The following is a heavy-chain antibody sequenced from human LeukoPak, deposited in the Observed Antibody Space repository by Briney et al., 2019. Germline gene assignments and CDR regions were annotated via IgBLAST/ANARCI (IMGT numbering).Heavy chain of an antibody. V-gene: IGHV1-46*01. Sequence: ASVKVSCKASGYTFTSYYMHWVRQAPGQGLEWMGIINPSGGSTSYAQKFQGRVTMTRDTSTSTVYMELSSLRSEDAAVYYCARAEENDAFDFWGQGTMVTVSS. J-gene: IGHJ3*01. CDR1: GYTFTSYY. CDR3: ARAEENDAFDF. CDR2: INPSGGST.